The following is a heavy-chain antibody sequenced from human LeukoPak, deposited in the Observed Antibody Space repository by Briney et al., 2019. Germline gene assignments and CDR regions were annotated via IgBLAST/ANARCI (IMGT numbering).Heavy chain of an antibody. CDR2: ISGGGSNT. J-gene: IGHJ6*02. V-gene: IGHV3-23*01. CDR1: GFTFSSYA. Sequence: PGGSLRLSCAASGFTFSSYAMSWVRQAPGKGLEWVSTISGGGSNTYYAASVKGRFTISRDNSKNTLYLQMNSLRAEDTAVYYCAKPVVMDVWGQGTTVTVSS. CDR3: AKPVVMDV. D-gene: IGHD2-15*01.